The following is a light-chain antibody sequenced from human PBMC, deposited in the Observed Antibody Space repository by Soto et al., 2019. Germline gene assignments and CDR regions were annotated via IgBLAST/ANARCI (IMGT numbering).Light chain of an antibody. V-gene: IGLV1-40*01. CDR3: QSYDSGLSGLYV. CDR2: GST. J-gene: IGLJ1*01. CDR1: SSNIGAGYD. Sequence: QSVLTQPPSVSGAPGQRVTISCTGSSSNIGAGYDVHWYQQLPRTAPKLLIYGSTNRPSGVPDRFSGSRSGTSASLAITGLQAEDEADYYCQSYDSGLSGLYVFGTGTKATVL.